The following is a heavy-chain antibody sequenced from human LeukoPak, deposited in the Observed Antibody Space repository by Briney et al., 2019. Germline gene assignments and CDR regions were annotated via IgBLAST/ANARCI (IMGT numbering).Heavy chain of an antibody. J-gene: IGHJ6*02. D-gene: IGHD6-6*01. V-gene: IGHV1-2*02. CDR2: INPNSGGT. CDR3: ARDGARLTGTSGMDV. Sequence: GASVKVSCKASGYTFTGYYMHWVRQAPGQGLEWMGWINPNSGGTNYAQKFQGRVTMTRDTSISTAYMELSRLRSDDTAVYYCARDGARLTGTSGMDVWGQGTTVTVSS. CDR1: GYTFTGYY.